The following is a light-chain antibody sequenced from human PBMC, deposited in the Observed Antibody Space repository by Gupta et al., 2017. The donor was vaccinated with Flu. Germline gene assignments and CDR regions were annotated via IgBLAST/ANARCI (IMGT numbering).Light chain of an antibody. Sequence: VLTQSPAALSLSVGDRAALSCGASQSVNSNYLAWYQQKPGLAPRLLIYEISRRATGIPDRFSGSGSGTEFTLSISRLEPEDFAVYYCQQYGISKTFGQGTRLEI. CDR1: QSVNSNY. V-gene: IGKV3D-20*01. CDR2: EIS. J-gene: IGKJ2*01. CDR3: QQYGISKT.